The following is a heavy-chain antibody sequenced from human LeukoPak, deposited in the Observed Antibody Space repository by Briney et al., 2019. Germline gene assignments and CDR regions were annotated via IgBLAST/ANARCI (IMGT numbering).Heavy chain of an antibody. Sequence: SETLSLTCTVSGYSISSGYYWGWIRQPPGMGLDWIGSIFHSGSTYYNPSLKSRVTISVDTSKNQFSLNLSAVTAADTAVYYCARGDLWGYMITFGGVPFDYWGQGTLVTVSS. CDR3: ARGDLWGYMITFGGVPFDY. CDR2: IFHSGST. V-gene: IGHV4-38-2*02. J-gene: IGHJ4*02. D-gene: IGHD3-16*01. CDR1: GYSISSGYY.